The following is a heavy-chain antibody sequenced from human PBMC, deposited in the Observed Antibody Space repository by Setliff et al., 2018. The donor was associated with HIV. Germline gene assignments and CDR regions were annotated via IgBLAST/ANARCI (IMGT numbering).Heavy chain of an antibody. CDR1: GGSIRAYY. J-gene: IGHJ4*02. CDR2: ISHTGST. V-gene: IGHV4-34*01. Sequence: KPSETLSLTCAVYGGSIRAYYWSWIRQSPEMGLEWIAEISHTGSTKYNPSLGSRVTLSLATSKNQFSLSLRSLSAADTAVYYCARDKRYRFPFDSWGQGTLVTVSS. CDR3: ARDKRYRFPFDS. D-gene: IGHD2-2*02.